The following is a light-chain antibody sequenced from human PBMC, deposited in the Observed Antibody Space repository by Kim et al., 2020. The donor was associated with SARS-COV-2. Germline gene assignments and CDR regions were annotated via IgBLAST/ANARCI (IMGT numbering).Light chain of an antibody. CDR3: QQYNSFPWT. Sequence: ASVRDRLTLTCRASQSSGNWLAWIQQRPGKAPKGLIHQACSLGSGVPSRFSGSGSGTEFTLTINSLQPDDFATYYCQQYNSFPWTFGQGTKVDIK. J-gene: IGKJ1*01. CDR2: QAC. CDR1: QSSGNW. V-gene: IGKV1-5*03.